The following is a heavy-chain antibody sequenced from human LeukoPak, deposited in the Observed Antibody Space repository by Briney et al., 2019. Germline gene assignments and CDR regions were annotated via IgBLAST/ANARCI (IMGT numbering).Heavy chain of an antibody. CDR1: GFTFSSYD. Sequence: GGSLRLSCAASGFTFSSYDMHWVRHATGKGLEWVSAIGTAGDTYYPGSVKGRFTISRENAKNSLYLQMNSLRAGDTAVYYCARAVVGSGSYNYYYYGMDVWGQGTTVTVSS. V-gene: IGHV3-13*01. CDR2: IGTAGDT. CDR3: ARAVVGSGSYNYYYYGMDV. D-gene: IGHD3-10*01. J-gene: IGHJ6*02.